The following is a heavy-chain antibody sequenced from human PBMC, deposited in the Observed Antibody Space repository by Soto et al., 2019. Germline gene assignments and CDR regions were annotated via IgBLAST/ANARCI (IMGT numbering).Heavy chain of an antibody. J-gene: IGHJ4*02. Sequence: GGSLRLSCAASGFTVSSNYMSWVRQAPGKGLEWVSVIYSGGSTYYADSVKGRFTISRHNSKNTLYLQMNSLRAEDTAVYYCARGKYDFWSGYYFDYWGQGTLVTVSS. CDR1: GFTVSSNY. V-gene: IGHV3-53*04. CDR2: IYSGGST. CDR3: ARGKYDFWSGYYFDY. D-gene: IGHD3-3*01.